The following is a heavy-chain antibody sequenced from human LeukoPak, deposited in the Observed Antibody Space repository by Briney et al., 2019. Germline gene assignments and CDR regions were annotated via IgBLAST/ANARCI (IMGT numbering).Heavy chain of an antibody. CDR2: VWYDGRNR. D-gene: IGHD3-16*01. CDR1: GYTFSSHG. V-gene: IGHV3-33*01. CDR3: ARLWGGNGYSGGSLDL. J-gene: IGHJ5*02. Sequence: QAGGSLRLSCAASGYTFSSHGIHWVRQAPGKGLEWVAVVWYDGRNRDYADSVKGRFTISKDNSNNMVFLQMDRQRAEDTAVYYCARLWGGNGYSGGSLDLWGQGTLVTVSS.